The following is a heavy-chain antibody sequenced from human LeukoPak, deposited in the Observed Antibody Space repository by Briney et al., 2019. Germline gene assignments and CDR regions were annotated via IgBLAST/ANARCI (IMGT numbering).Heavy chain of an antibody. Sequence: GGSVRLSCAASGFTVSNNYMSWVRQAPGKGLEWVSVIFSGGSTNYADSVKGRLTISRDNSKNTLYLQMNSLRAEDTAVYYCARGGATRYCTNGVCHYFDYWGQGTLVTVSS. CDR3: ARGGATRYCTNGVCHYFDY. V-gene: IGHV3-66*01. D-gene: IGHD2-8*01. CDR1: GFTVSNNY. J-gene: IGHJ4*02. CDR2: IFSGGST.